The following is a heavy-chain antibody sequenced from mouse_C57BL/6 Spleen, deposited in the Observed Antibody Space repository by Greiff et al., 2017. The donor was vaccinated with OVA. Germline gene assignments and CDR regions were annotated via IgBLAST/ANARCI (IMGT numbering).Heavy chain of an antibody. Sequence: QVHVKQPGAELVRPGSSVKLSCKASGYTFTSYWMDWVKQRPGQGLEWIGNIYPSDSETHYNQKFKDKATLTVDKSSSTAYMQLSSLTSEDSAVYYCAREGYYGSSAWFAYWGQGTLVTVSA. D-gene: IGHD1-1*01. V-gene: IGHV1-61*01. CDR2: IYPSDSET. CDR3: AREGYYGSSAWFAY. CDR1: GYTFTSYW. J-gene: IGHJ3*01.